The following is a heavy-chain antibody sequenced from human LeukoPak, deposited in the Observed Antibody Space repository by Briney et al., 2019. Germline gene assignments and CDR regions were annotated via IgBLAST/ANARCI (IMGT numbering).Heavy chain of an antibody. J-gene: IGHJ4*02. CDR1: GFIFSNYE. Sequence: GGPLRLSCAVSGFIFSNYEMIWVRQAPGKGLEGVSYISSTGNTIYYAESVKGRFTISRDDATDSLYLQMNSLRAEDTAVYYWARERVSLVRGVIGYWGQGTLVTVSS. CDR2: ISSTGNTI. V-gene: IGHV3-48*03. CDR3: ARERVSLVRGVIGY. D-gene: IGHD3-10*01.